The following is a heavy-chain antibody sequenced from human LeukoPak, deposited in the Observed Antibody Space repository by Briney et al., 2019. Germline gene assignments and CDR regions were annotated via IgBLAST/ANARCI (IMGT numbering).Heavy chain of an antibody. Sequence: GGSLRLSCAASGFTFSSYGMHWVRQAPGKGLEWVAVISYDGSNKYYADSVKGRFTISRDNSKNTLYLQMNSLRAEDTAVYYCAALLPLGYCSGGSCLGWGQGTLVTVSS. J-gene: IGHJ4*02. CDR3: AALLPLGYCSGGSCLG. D-gene: IGHD2-15*01. CDR2: ISYDGSNK. CDR1: GFTFSSYG. V-gene: IGHV3-30*03.